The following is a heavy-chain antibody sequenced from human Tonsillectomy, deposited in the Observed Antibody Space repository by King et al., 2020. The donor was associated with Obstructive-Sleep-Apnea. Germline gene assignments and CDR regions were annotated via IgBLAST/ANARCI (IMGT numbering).Heavy chain of an antibody. CDR3: AKEYPVPPKYFQH. Sequence: EVQLVESGGVVVQPGGSLKLSCAASGFSFDDYTMHWVRQAPGKGLEWVSLITWDGGSTFYADTVQGRFTISRDNSKNSLYLQMNRLRTDETAFYFCAKEYPVPPKYFQHWGPGTLVTVSS. CDR1: GFSFDDYT. V-gene: IGHV3-43*01. J-gene: IGHJ1*01. CDR2: ITWDGGST.